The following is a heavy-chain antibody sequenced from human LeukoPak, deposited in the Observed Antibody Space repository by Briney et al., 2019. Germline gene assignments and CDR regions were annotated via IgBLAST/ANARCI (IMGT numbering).Heavy chain of an antibody. CDR1: EFTLGSYW. J-gene: IGHJ3*02. Sequence: GGSLRLSCTASEFTLGSYWVSWVRQTPAKGPEWMANIRQDGNIKYYVDSVRGRFSISRDNAKNSLYLQMNNLRVDDTALYYCAREIVGYDAFDIWGQGTMVTVSS. D-gene: IGHD1-1*01. V-gene: IGHV3-7*01. CDR2: IRQDGNIK. CDR3: AREIVGYDAFDI.